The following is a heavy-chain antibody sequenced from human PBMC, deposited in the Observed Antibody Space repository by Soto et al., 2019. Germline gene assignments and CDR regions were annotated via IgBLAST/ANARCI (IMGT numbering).Heavy chain of an antibody. CDR1: GGSISSGGYY. CDR3: AREPWGVVGATNY. D-gene: IGHD1-26*01. V-gene: IGHV4-31*03. Sequence: QVQLQESGPGLVKPSQTLSLTCTVSGGSISSGGYYWSWIRQHPGKGLERFGYIYYSGSTYYNPSLKSRVTIAVDTSKNQFSLKLSSVTAADTAVYYCAREPWGVVGATNYWGQGTLVTVSS. CDR2: IYYSGST. J-gene: IGHJ4*02.